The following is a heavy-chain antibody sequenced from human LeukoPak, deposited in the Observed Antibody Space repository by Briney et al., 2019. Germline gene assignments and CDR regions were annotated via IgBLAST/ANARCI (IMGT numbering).Heavy chain of an antibody. Sequence: GGSLRLSCAASGFTFSRYWMSWVRQAPGKGLEWVSALNHGGGSTYYADSVKGRFTIFRDNSKNTLYLQISSLRVEDTAVYYCAKTGRDYGDFFYFDYWGQGTLVTVSS. CDR2: LNHGGGST. J-gene: IGHJ4*02. CDR3: AKTGRDYGDFFYFDY. V-gene: IGHV3-23*01. D-gene: IGHD4-17*01. CDR1: GFTFSRYW.